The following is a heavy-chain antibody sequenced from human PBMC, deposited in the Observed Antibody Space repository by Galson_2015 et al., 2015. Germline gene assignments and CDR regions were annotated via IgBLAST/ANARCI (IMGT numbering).Heavy chain of an antibody. CDR2: ISGSGGST. CDR3: ARESVGAFDI. CDR1: GFTCSSYA. V-gene: IGHV3-23*01. D-gene: IGHD1-26*01. J-gene: IGHJ3*02. Sequence: SLRLSCAASGFTCSSYAMSWVRQAPGKGLEWVSAISGSGGSTYYADSVKGRFTISRENAKNSLYLQMNSLRAGDTAVYYCARESVGAFDIWGQGTMVTVSS.